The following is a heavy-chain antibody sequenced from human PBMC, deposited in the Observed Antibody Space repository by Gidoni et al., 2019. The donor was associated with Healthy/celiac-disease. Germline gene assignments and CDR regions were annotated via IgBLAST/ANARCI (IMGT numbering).Heavy chain of an antibody. V-gene: IGHV4-38-2*02. D-gene: IGHD4-17*01. CDR3: ARDYGDYGYFDY. CDR1: GYSISSGYY. J-gene: IGHJ4*02. CDR2: IYHSGST. Sequence: QVQLQESGPGLVKPSETLSLTCTVSGYSISSGYYWGWIRQPPGKGLEWIGSIYHSGSTCYNPSLKSRVTISVDTSKNQFSLKLSSVTAADTAVYYCARDYGDYGYFDYWGQGTLVTVSS.